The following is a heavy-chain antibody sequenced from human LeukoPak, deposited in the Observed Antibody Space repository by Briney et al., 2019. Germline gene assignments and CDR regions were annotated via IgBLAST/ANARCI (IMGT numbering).Heavy chain of an antibody. J-gene: IGHJ4*02. CDR2: IKEDGSEK. D-gene: IGHD1-7*01. CDR3: ARDSRRGELPNY. Sequence: GSLRLSCAASGFTFSMYWMSWVRQAPGKGLEWVANIKEDGSEKYYVDSVRGRFTISRDNAKNSLFLQMNSLRAEDTAMYYCARDSRRGELPNYWGQGTLVTVSS. CDR1: GFTFSMYW. V-gene: IGHV3-7*05.